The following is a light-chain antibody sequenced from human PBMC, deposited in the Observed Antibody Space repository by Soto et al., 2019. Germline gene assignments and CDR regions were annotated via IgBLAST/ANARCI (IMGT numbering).Light chain of an antibody. Sequence: QSALTQPASVSGSPGQSITISCTGTSSDVGDYNYVSWYQQYPGKAPKLMIYEVSNRPSGVSNRFSGSKSGNTASLTISGLQAEDEADYYCSSYTSSSTPYVFGTGTK. J-gene: IGLJ1*01. CDR2: EVS. CDR1: SSDVGDYNY. CDR3: SSYTSSSTPYV. V-gene: IGLV2-14*01.